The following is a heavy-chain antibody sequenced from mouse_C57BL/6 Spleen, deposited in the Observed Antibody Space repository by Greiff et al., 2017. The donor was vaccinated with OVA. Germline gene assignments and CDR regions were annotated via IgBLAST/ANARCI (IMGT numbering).Heavy chain of an antibody. CDR3: ARRWDWYFDV. CDR1: GYTFTSYW. CDR2: INPSDSGT. D-gene: IGHD4-1*01. V-gene: IGHV1-61*01. Sequence: QVQLQQPGAELVRPGSSVKLSCKASGYTFTSYWMDWVKQRPGQGLEWIGNINPSDSGTHYNQKFKDKATLTVDKSSSTAYMQLSSLTSEDSAVYYCARRWDWYFDVWGTGTTVTVSS. J-gene: IGHJ1*03.